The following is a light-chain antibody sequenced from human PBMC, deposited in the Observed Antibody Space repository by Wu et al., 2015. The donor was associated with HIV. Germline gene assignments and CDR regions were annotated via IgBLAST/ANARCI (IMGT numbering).Light chain of an antibody. CDR1: QRVSSSY. J-gene: IGKJ2*03. CDR3: QQYGSSPPYS. V-gene: IGKV3-20*01. Sequence: EIVLTQSPGTLSLSPGERATLSCRASQRVSSSYLAWYQQKPGQAPRLLIYGASNRATGIPNRFSGSGSGTDFTLIISRLEPEDFAMYYCQQYGSSPPYSFGQGTKLEIK. CDR2: GAS.